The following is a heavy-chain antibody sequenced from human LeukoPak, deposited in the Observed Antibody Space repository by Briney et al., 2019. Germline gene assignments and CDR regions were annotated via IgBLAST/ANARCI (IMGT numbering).Heavy chain of an antibody. Sequence: AGSLSLSCTASGVTFSSYVMTWVRQAPGKGLEWVSAISASGGNTYYADSVMGRFTISRDNSKNTLYLQMNSLRAEDTAVYYSATPRYSSGWSFDYWGQGTLVTVSS. CDR2: ISASGGNT. D-gene: IGHD6-19*01. V-gene: IGHV3-23*01. CDR1: GVTFSSYV. J-gene: IGHJ4*02. CDR3: ATPRYSSGWSFDY.